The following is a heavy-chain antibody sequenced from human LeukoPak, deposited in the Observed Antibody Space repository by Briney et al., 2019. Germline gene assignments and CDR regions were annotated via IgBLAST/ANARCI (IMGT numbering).Heavy chain of an antibody. CDR2: IYFSGSV. J-gene: IGHJ4*02. CDR3: AGSSGWSLPSVY. Sequence: SETLSLTCTVSGDITHYWGWIRQPPGKGLECIGSIYFSGSVYYNPSLKSRVTISVDTSKNQFSLKLSSVTAADTAVYYCAGSSGWSLPSVYWGQGTLVTVSS. D-gene: IGHD6-19*01. CDR1: GDITHY. V-gene: IGHV4-39*07.